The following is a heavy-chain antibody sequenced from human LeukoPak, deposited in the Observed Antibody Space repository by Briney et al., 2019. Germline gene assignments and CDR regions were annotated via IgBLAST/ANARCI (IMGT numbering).Heavy chain of an antibody. J-gene: IGHJ4*02. D-gene: IGHD3-10*01. CDR2: IYYSGST. Sequence: PSETLSLTCAVSGGSISGYYWICIRQPPGKGLEWIGYIYYSGSTNDNPPLNSRVTISIDTSKNQFSLKLRSVTAADTAVYYCASMLGSGSVSYLFDYWGQGTLVTVSS. CDR1: GGSISGYY. CDR3: ASMLGSGSVSYLFDY. V-gene: IGHV4-59*01.